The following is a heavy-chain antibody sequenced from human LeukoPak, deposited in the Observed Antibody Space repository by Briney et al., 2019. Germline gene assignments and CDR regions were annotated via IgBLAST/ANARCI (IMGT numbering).Heavy chain of an antibody. CDR3: ATTAAAGTRLAWFDP. V-gene: IGHV4-4*02. Sequence: NASETLSLTCTVSGGSISSYNWWSWVRQPPGKGLEWIGEIYHSGSTNYNPSLKSRVTISLDKSKNQFSLKLSSVTAADTAVYYCATTAAAGTRLAWFDPWGQGTLVTVSS. D-gene: IGHD6-13*01. J-gene: IGHJ5*02. CDR1: GGSISSYNW. CDR2: IYHSGST.